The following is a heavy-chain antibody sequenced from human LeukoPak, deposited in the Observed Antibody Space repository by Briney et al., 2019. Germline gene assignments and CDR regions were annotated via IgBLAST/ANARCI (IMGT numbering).Heavy chain of an antibody. CDR3: ARDRYSSSTFSDY. Sequence: GSLRLSCAASGFTFSDYYMSWIRQAPGKGPEWVSYISSSGSTIYYADSVKGRFTISRDNAKNSLYLQMNSLRAEDTAVYYCARDRYSSSTFSDYWGQGTLVTVSS. D-gene: IGHD6-6*01. J-gene: IGHJ4*02. CDR1: GFTFSDYY. CDR2: ISSSGSTI. V-gene: IGHV3-11*01.